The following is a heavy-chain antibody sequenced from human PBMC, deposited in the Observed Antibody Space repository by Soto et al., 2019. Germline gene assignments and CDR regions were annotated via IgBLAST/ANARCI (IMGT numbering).Heavy chain of an antibody. CDR2: ISGSGGST. Sequence: GGSLRLSCAASGFTFFAYAMTWVRQAPGKGLEWVATISGSGGSTFYADSVKGRFTISRDSSKNTVYLQINSLRAEDTAIYFCAKDSPPPFPSMDVWGQGTTVTVSS. V-gene: IGHV3-23*01. CDR3: AKDSPPPFPSMDV. J-gene: IGHJ6*02. CDR1: GFTFFAYA.